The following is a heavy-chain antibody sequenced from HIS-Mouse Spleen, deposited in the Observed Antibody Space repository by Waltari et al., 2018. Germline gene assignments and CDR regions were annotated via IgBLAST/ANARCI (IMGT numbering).Heavy chain of an antibody. V-gene: IGHV4-59*01. Sequence: QVQLQESGPGLVKPSETLSLTCTVSGCSISSSYWTGIRQPPGKGLEWIGYIYYSGRTNYNPSLKSRVTISVDTSKNQFSLKLSSVTAADTAVYYCARSQERRMVRGVIMEAFDIWGQGTMVTVSS. CDR1: GCSISSSY. J-gene: IGHJ3*02. CDR2: IYYSGRT. D-gene: IGHD3-10*01. CDR3: ARSQERRMVRGVIMEAFDI.